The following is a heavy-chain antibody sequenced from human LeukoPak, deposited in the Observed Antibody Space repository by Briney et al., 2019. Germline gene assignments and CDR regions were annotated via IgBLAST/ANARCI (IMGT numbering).Heavy chain of an antibody. CDR2: ISTDGSST. J-gene: IGHJ5*02. CDR3: ARTRTLPIAGGFDT. Sequence: SGGSLRLSCAASGFTLSSYWMHWVPQGPGKGLVWVSRISTDGSSTDYADSVKGRFTISRENAKNTLYLQMNSLRAEDTAVYYCARTRTLPIAGGFDTWGQGSLVTVSS. CDR1: GFTLSSYW. V-gene: IGHV3-74*01. D-gene: IGHD3-16*01.